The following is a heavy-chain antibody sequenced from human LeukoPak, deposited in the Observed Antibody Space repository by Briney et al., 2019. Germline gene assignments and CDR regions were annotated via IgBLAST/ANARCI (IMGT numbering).Heavy chain of an antibody. Sequence: PSETLSLTCTVSGGSIGSGRYYWAWIRPPPGKGLEWIGSIYNSWSTSYNPSLKGRVAMSVDTSKNQFSLRLSSVTAADTAVYYCARNITSLIPAGYFDYWGQGTLVAVSS. CDR3: ARNITSLIPAGYFDY. CDR2: IYNSWST. CDR1: GGSIGSGRYY. V-gene: IGHV4-39*01. D-gene: IGHD2-2*01. J-gene: IGHJ4*02.